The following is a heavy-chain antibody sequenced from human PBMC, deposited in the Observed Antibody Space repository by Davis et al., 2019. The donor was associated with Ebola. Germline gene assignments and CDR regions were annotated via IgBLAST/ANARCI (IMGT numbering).Heavy chain of an antibody. J-gene: IGHJ6*02. CDR3: ARDLIVVVVAATGGYYYYGMDV. CDR2: INPSGGST. D-gene: IGHD2-15*01. CDR1: GYTFTSYG. V-gene: IGHV1-46*01. Sequence: AASVKVSCKASGYTFTSYGISWVRQAPGQGLEWMGIINPSGGSTSYAQKFQGRVTMTRDTSTSTVYMELSSLRSEDTAVYYCARDLIVVVVAATGGYYYYGMDVWGQGTTVTVSS.